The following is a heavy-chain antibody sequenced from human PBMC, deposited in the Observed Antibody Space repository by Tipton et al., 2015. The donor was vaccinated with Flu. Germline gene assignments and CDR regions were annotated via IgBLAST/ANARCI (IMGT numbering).Heavy chain of an antibody. CDR3: AKGGTPNWFDP. Sequence: TASGFTFSSYAMSWVRQAPGKGLEWVSAISGSGGSTYYADSVKGRFTISRDNSKNTLYLQMNSLRAEDTAVYYCAKGGTPNWFDPWGQGTLVTVSS. J-gene: IGHJ5*02. V-gene: IGHV3-23*01. CDR2: ISGSGGST. D-gene: IGHD3-16*01. CDR1: GFTFSSYA.